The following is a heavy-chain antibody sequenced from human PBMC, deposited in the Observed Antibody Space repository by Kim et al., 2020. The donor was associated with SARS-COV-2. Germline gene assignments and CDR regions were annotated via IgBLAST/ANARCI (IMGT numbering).Heavy chain of an antibody. J-gene: IGHJ4*01. Sequence: ASVKVSCKASGYTFTTYDLSWVRQATGQGLEWMGYMNPNTANTAYAQKFQGRVTMTRNTSISTAYMELSSLTSEDTAVYYCAIAGYCSGGTCYTWSDYWG. V-gene: IGHV1-8*01. D-gene: IGHD2-15*01. CDR1: GYTFTTYD. CDR2: MNPNTANT. CDR3: AIAGYCSGGTCYTWSDY.